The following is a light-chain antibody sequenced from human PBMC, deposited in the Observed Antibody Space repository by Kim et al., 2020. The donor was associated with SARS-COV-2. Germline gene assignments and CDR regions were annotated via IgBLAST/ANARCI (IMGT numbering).Light chain of an antibody. CDR2: HDT. J-gene: IGLJ2*01. CDR1: ELGDKF. CDR3: QTWDSSTVV. V-gene: IGLV3-1*01. Sequence: SVSPGQTASITCSGDELGDKFACWYQQKAVQSPVLVIFHDTKRPSGIPERFSGSNSGNTATLTISGTQAMDEADYYCQTWDSSTVVFGGGTQLTVL.